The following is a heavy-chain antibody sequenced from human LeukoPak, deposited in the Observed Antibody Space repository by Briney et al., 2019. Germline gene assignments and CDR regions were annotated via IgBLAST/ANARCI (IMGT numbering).Heavy chain of an antibody. J-gene: IGHJ4*02. CDR3: ARDLRDSSGWYVGY. D-gene: IGHD6-19*01. V-gene: IGHV1-69*06. CDR2: IIPIFGTA. CDR1: GGTFSSYA. Sequence: GASVKVSCKASGGTFSSYAISWVRQAPGQGLEWMGGIIPIFGTANYAQKFQGRVTITADKSTSTAYMELSSLRSEDTAVYYCARDLRDSSGWYVGYWGQGTLVTVSS.